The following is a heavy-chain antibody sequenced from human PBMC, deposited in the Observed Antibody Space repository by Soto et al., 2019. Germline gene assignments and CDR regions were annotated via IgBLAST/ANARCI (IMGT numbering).Heavy chain of an antibody. CDR3: ARAGSWYGHSYYYYGMDF. J-gene: IGHJ6*02. CDR2: IKQDGSEK. V-gene: IGHV3-7*01. D-gene: IGHD6-13*01. Sequence: EVQLVESGGGLVQPGGSLRLSCAASGFTFSSYWMSWVRQDPGKGLEWVANIKQDGSEKEYVDSVKGRFTISRDNAKNSLYLQMNSLIAENTAVYYCARAGSWYGHSYYYYGMDFWGQGTTVTVSS. CDR1: GFTFSSYW.